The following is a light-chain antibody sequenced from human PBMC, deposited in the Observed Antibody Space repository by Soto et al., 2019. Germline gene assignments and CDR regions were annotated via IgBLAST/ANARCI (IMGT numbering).Light chain of an antibody. CDR2: DAS. Sequence: DIQMTQSPSSLSASVGDRVTITCQASQDISNYLNWYQQKPGKAPKLLIYDASNLETGVPSRFXGSGSGTDFTFTISSLQPEDIETYYCQQYDNLPPFTFGPGTKVDIK. CDR3: QQYDNLPPFT. J-gene: IGKJ3*01. CDR1: QDISNY. V-gene: IGKV1-33*01.